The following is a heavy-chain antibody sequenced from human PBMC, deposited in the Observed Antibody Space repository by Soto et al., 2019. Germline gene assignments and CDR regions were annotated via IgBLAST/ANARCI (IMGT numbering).Heavy chain of an antibody. J-gene: IGHJ6*02. CDR1: GGSISSGGYY. CDR2: IYYSGST. Sequence: QLQLQESGPGLVKPSQTLSLTCTVSGGSISSGGYYWSWIRQHPGKGLEWIGYIYYSGSTYYNPSLKSRVTISVDTSKNQFSLKLSSVTAADTAVYYCARGGRRPTNYYYYGMDVWGQGTTVTVSS. V-gene: IGHV4-31*03. D-gene: IGHD5-12*01. CDR3: ARGGRRPTNYYYYGMDV.